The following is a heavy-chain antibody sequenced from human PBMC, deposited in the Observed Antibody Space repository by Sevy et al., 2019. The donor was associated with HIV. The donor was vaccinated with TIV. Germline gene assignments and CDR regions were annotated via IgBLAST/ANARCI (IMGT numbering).Heavy chain of an antibody. CDR1: GFTFSSYS. CDR2: ISSSSSYI. D-gene: IGHD6-19*01. J-gene: IGHJ4*02. CDR3: AREHSSGIYYFDY. Sequence: GGSLRLSCAASGFTFSSYSMNWVRQAPGKGLEWVSSISSSSSYIYYEDSVKGRFTISRDNAKKSLYLQMNSLRAEDTAVYYCAREHSSGIYYFDYWGQGTLVTVSS. V-gene: IGHV3-21*01.